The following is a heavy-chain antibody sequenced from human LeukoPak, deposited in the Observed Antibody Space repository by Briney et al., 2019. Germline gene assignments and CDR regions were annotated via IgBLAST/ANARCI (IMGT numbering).Heavy chain of an antibody. CDR1: GFTFSSYA. CDR3: AKEQDIVVVPAAMGNFDY. CDR2: FSGSGGST. Sequence: PGGSLRLSCAASGFTFSSYAMSWVRQAPGKGLEWVSAFSGSGGSTYYADSVKGRFTISRDNSKNTLYLQMNSLRAEDTAVYYCAKEQDIVVVPAAMGNFDYWGQGTLVTVSS. J-gene: IGHJ4*02. D-gene: IGHD2-2*01. V-gene: IGHV3-23*01.